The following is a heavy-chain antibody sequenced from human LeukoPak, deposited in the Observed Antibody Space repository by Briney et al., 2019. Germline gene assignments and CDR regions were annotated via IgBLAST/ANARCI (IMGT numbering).Heavy chain of an antibody. Sequence: GRSLRLSCAASGFTFDDYAMHWVRQAPGKGLEGVSGISWNSGSIGYADSVKGRFTISRDNAKNSLYLQMNSLRAEDTALYYCAKGAYSYGYYFDYWGQGTLVTVSS. CDR1: GFTFDDYA. V-gene: IGHV3-9*01. J-gene: IGHJ4*02. CDR3: AKGAYSYGYYFDY. D-gene: IGHD5-18*01. CDR2: ISWNSGSI.